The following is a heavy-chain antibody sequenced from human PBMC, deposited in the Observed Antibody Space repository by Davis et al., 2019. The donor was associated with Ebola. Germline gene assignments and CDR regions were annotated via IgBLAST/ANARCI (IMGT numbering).Heavy chain of an antibody. CDR1: GFAFSHYA. CDR2: ITGTGGSA. D-gene: IGHD3-22*01. CDR3: AREGYDYASSAYSA. V-gene: IGHV3-23*01. J-gene: IGHJ5*02. Sequence: PGGSPRLSCAASGFAFSHYAMSWVRQAPGKGLEWVSGITGTGGSAFYADSVKGRFSISRDNSKNTVFLQMSSLRADDTAVYYCAREGYDYASSAYSAWGQGTLVTVSS.